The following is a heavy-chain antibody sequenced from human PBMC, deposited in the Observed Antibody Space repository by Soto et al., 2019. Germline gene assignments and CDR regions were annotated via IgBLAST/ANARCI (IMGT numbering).Heavy chain of an antibody. CDR1: GGSFSGYY. D-gene: IGHD6-6*01. CDR3: ARGRIYSSSSYDY. V-gene: IGHV4-34*01. Sequence: PSDTLSLTCAVYGGSFSGYYWSWVRQPPGKGLEWIGEINHSGSTNYNPSLKSRVTISVDTSKNQFSLKLSSVTAADTAVYYCARGRIYSSSSYDYWGQGXLVTVSS. CDR2: INHSGST. J-gene: IGHJ4*02.